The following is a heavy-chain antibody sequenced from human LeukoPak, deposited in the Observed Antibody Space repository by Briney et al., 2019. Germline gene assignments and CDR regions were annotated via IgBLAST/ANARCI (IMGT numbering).Heavy chain of an antibody. CDR3: SRHASGLTDGIDC. CDR1: GFTFSDSA. Sequence: GGSLRLSCAASGFTFSDSAVHWVRQASGKGLEWVGRIRSKANSYATAYAASVKDRFTISRDDSKNTAYLQMNSLKTEDTAVYYCSRHASGLTDGIDCWGQGTLVTVFS. V-gene: IGHV3-73*01. CDR2: IRSKANSYAT. D-gene: IGHD7-27*01. J-gene: IGHJ4*02.